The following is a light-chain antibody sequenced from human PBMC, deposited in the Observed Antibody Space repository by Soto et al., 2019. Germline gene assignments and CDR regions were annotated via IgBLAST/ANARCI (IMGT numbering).Light chain of an antibody. J-gene: IGLJ1*01. CDR3: QSYDSSLSGYV. Sequence: QSALPQPPSVSGAPGPRVTISCTGSSSNIGAGYDVHWYQQLPGTAPKLLIYGNSNRPSGVPDRFSGSKSGTSASLAITGLQAEDEADYYCQSYDSSLSGYVFGTGTKVTVL. CDR2: GNS. V-gene: IGLV1-40*01. CDR1: SSNIGAGYD.